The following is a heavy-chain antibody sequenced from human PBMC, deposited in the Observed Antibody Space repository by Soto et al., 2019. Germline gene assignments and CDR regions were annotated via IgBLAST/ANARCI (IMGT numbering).Heavy chain of an antibody. J-gene: IGHJ4*02. CDR3: ARSAGWYAVHS. CDR2: VFHTGTT. Sequence: QVQLQESGPGLVKPSGTLSLTCAVSGDSVSSPYYWCWVRQPPGKGLEWIGEVFHTGTTSYNPSLRSRVTISMDKSNNQFPLDLSSVTAADTAVYYCARSAGWYAVHSWGPGTPVIVSS. CDR1: GDSVSSPYY. D-gene: IGHD6-19*01. V-gene: IGHV4-4*02.